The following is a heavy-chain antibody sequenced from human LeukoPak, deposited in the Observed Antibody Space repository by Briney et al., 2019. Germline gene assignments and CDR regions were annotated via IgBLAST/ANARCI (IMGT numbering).Heavy chain of an antibody. Sequence: SETLSVTCAVYSGSLSGHYWSCIRQPPGKGLEWIAEINDGGGAMYNSSLESRVSVSVDTSKKQFSLRLTSVTAADTAVYYCAGGALHSVSGTYPAPSRRHYYYYGTDDWGKGTTITVSS. J-gene: IGHJ6*04. D-gene: IGHD3-10*01. V-gene: IGHV4-34*01. CDR2: INDGGGA. CDR1: SGSLSGHY. CDR3: AGGALHSVSGTYPAPSRRHYYYYGTDD.